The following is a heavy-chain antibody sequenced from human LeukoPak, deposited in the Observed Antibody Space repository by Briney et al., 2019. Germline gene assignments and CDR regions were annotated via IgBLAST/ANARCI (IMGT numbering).Heavy chain of an antibody. J-gene: IGHJ4*02. D-gene: IGHD3-22*01. CDR1: GYTFTSYG. CDR3: ARVMFTYYYDSSALKEGFDY. CDR2: INAYNGDT. Sequence: ASVKVSCKASGYTFTSYGLSWVRHAPGQGVGWVGWINAYNGDTNYAQTLQGRVTMTTDTSTSTAYMELRSLRSDNTDVYYCARVMFTYYYDSSALKEGFDYWGQGTLVIVSS. V-gene: IGHV1-18*01.